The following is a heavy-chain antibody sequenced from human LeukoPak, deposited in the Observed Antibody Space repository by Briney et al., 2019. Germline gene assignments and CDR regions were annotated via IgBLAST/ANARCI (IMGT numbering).Heavy chain of an antibody. Sequence: GGSLRLSCAGSGFTFSTYEMNWLRQAPGKGLEWVSYIGSRPTTTYYAESVRGRFTISRDNTKNSVFLQMTSVRAVDAAVYVCATSGAYELSWAFNIWGQGTMVAVSS. CDR1: GFTFSTYE. J-gene: IGHJ3*02. V-gene: IGHV3-48*03. CDR2: IGSRPTTT. CDR3: ATSGAYELSWAFNI. D-gene: IGHD5-12*01.